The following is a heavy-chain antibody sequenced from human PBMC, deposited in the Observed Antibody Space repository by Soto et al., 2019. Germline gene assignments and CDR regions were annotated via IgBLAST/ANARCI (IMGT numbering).Heavy chain of an antibody. CDR1: GDSVSSNSAA. Sequence: SQTLSLTCAISGDSVSSNSAAWNWIRRSPSRGLEWLGRTYYRSKWYNDYAVSVKSRITINPDTSKNQFSLQLNSVTPEDTAVDYCARQPFYDILTGWAQGTMGTVSS. D-gene: IGHD3-9*01. J-gene: IGHJ4*02. CDR2: TYYRSKWYN. CDR3: ARQPFYDILTG. V-gene: IGHV6-1*01.